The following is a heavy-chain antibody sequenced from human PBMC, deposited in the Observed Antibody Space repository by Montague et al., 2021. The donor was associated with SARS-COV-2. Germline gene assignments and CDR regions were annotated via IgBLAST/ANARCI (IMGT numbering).Heavy chain of an antibody. CDR3: ARMTTVVTLGYYYYHGMDV. Sequence: PALVKPTQTLTLTCPFSGFSLSPSGVGVGWIPQPPEKALQWLALIYWDDDKRYSPSLKSRLTITKDTSKNRVVLTMTNMDPVDTATYYCARMTTVVTLGYYYYHGMDVWGQGTTVTVSS. CDR2: IYWDDDK. J-gene: IGHJ6*02. CDR1: GFSLSPSGVG. V-gene: IGHV2-5*02. D-gene: IGHD4-23*01.